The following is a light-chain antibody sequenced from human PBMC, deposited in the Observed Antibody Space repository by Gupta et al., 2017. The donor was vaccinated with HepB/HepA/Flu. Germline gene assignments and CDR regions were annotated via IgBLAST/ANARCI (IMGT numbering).Light chain of an antibody. CDR2: GNI. Sequence: QSALTPPPSVSWAPGQSIPIPCTGSSSNIGAGYDVHWYQQLPATAPKLLIYGNINRPSGVPDRFSGSKSGTSASLAITGLQAEDEADYYCQSYDTSLSGVVFGGGTKLTVL. V-gene: IGLV1-40*01. CDR3: QSYDTSLSGVV. CDR1: SSNIGAGYD. J-gene: IGLJ2*01.